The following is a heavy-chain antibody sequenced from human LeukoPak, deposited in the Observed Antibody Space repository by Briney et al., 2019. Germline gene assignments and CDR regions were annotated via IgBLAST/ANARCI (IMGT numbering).Heavy chain of an antibody. CDR1: GFTFSSYA. D-gene: IGHD5-18*01. CDR2: ISYDGSNK. J-gene: IGHJ4*02. CDR3: ARVDTAMVYYAFDY. V-gene: IGHV3-30-3*01. Sequence: PGGSPRLSCAASGFTFSSYAMHWVRQAPGKGLEWVAVISYDGSNKYYADSVKGRFTISRDNSKNTLYLQMNSLRAEDTAAYYCARVDTAMVYYAFDYWGQGTLVTVSS.